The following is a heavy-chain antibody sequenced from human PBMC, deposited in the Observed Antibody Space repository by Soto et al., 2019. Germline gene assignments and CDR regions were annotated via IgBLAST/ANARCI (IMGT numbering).Heavy chain of an antibody. V-gene: IGHV2-70*01. D-gene: IGHD2-2*01. CDR3: AWMRYQLLYYYYYGMDV. CDR2: IDWDDDK. CDR1: GFSLSTSGMC. J-gene: IGHJ6*02. Sequence: SGPTLVNPTQTLTLTCTFSGFSLSTSGMCVSWIRQPPGKALEWLALIDWDDDKYYSTSLKTRLTISKDTSKNQVVLTMTNMDPVDTATDYCAWMRYQLLYYYYYGMDVWGQGTTVTVS.